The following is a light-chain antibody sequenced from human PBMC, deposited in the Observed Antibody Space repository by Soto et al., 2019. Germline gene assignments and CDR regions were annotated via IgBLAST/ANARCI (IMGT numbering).Light chain of an antibody. V-gene: IGLV2-14*03. CDR3: CSYADGSIYF. J-gene: IGLJ1*01. CDR2: YVD. CDR1: SRDVGAYDY. Sequence: QSALTQPASVSGSPGQSITISCTGTSRDVGAYDYVSWYLQYPDKAPQLLIYYVDHRPSGVSIRFSGSKSGNTASLTISGLQAEDEGDYYCCSYADGSIYFFGTETKLTVL.